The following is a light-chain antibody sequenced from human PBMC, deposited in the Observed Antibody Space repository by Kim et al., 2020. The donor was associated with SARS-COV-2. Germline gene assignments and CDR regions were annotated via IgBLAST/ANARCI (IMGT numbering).Light chain of an antibody. V-gene: IGKV3-15*01. CDR3: QQYNSWPPLT. Sequence: YQGERATLSCRASHSVSSTLAWYQQNPGQAPRLLIYGASTMATGIPSRFSGSGSGTEFTLTISSLQSEDFAVYYCQQYNSWPPLTFGGGTKVDIK. CDR1: HSVSST. CDR2: GAS. J-gene: IGKJ4*01.